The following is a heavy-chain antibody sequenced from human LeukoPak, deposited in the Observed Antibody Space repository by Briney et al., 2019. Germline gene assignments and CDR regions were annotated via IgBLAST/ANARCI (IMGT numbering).Heavy chain of an antibody. D-gene: IGHD1-1*01. CDR3: ARDGIQLPDTLDY. V-gene: IGHV3-23*01. J-gene: IGHJ4*02. CDR2: INGGDNGDNT. Sequence: GGSLRLSCAASGFTFNNYAMTWVRQAPGKGLQWVSTINGGDNGDNTYYADSVKGRFTVSRDNPKNTVYLQMNSLRVEDTAVYYCARDGIQLPDTLDYWGLGTLVTVSS. CDR1: GFTFNNYA.